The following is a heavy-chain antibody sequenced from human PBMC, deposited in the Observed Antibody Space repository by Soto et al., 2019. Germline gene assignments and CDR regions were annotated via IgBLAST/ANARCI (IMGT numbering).Heavy chain of an antibody. D-gene: IGHD4-17*01. CDR2: IIPIFGTA. J-gene: IGHJ4*02. V-gene: IGHV1-69*01. CDR1: GGTFSSYA. CDR3: AIHDYGDYFSGAIVCS. Sequence: QVQLVQSGAEVKKPGSSVKVSCKASGGTFSSYAISWVRQAPGQGLEWMGGIIPIFGTANYAQKLQGRVTINADEATSTAYMELSSLRSEDTAVYYCAIHDYGDYFSGAIVCSWGQGPLVTVTS.